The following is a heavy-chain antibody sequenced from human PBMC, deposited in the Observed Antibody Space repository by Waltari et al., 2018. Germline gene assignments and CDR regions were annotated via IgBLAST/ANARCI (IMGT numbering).Heavy chain of an antibody. D-gene: IGHD3-3*01. V-gene: IGHV1-24*01. CDR2: FDPEDGET. J-gene: IGHJ4*02. CDR3: ADLSGGNYN. CDR1: GYTRPAFA. Sequence: QVQLVQSGAEVKKPGASVTVSCKVSGYTRPAFAMHWVRQAPGKGLEWMGGFDPEDGETIYAQKFQGRVTMTEDTSTDTAYMELSSLRSEDTAVYYCADLSGGNYNWGQGTLVTVSS.